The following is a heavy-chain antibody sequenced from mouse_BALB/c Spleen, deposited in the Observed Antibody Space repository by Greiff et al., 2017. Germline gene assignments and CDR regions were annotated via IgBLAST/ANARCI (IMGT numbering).Heavy chain of an antibody. J-gene: IGHJ3*01. Sequence: QVQLQQPGAELVRPGASVKLSCKASGYTFTSYWMNWVKQRPAHGLEWIGRIDPSDSETHYNQKFKDKAILTVDKSSSTAYLQLSSLTSEDSAVYYCAISGGSSYPAWCAYWGQGTLVTVAA. CDR3: AISGGSSYPAWCAY. CDR1: GYTFTSYW. CDR2: IDPSDSET. V-gene: IGHV1-74*01. D-gene: IGHD1-1*01.